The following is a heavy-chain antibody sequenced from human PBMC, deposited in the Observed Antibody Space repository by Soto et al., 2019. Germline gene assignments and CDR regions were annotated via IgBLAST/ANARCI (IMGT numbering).Heavy chain of an antibody. CDR2: IYYSGST. Sequence: LSLTCTVSGGSISSYYWSWIRQPPGKGLEWIGYIYYSGSTNYNPSLKSRVTISVDTSKNQFSLKLSSVTAADTAVYYCARDSFTMVRGVSYGMDVWGQGPTVTVSS. V-gene: IGHV4-59*01. D-gene: IGHD3-10*01. CDR3: ARDSFTMVRGVSYGMDV. CDR1: GGSISSYY. J-gene: IGHJ6*02.